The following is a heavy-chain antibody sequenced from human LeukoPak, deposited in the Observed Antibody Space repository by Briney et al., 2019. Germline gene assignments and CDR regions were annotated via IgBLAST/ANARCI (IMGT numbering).Heavy chain of an antibody. CDR3: ARGPGSFDY. CDR1: GFTFSSYA. V-gene: IGHV3-30-3*01. Sequence: GGSLRLSCAASGFTFSSYAMHWVRQAPGKGLEWVAVISYDGSNKYYADSVKGRFSISRDNSKNTLYLQMNSLRAEDTAVYYCARGPGSFDYWGQGTLVTVSS. D-gene: IGHD3-10*01. J-gene: IGHJ4*02. CDR2: ISYDGSNK.